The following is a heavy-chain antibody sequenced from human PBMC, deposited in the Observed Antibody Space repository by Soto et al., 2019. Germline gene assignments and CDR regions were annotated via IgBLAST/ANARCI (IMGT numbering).Heavy chain of an antibody. CDR1: GFTFSSYA. V-gene: IGHV3-30*14. Sequence: QVQLVESGGGVVQPGRSLRLSCAASGFTFSSYAMHWVRQAPGKGLEWVAVISYDGSNKYYAYSVKGRFTISRDNSKNTLYLQMNSLRAEDTAVYYCARDQYCSGGSCLSYSMDVWGQGTTVIVSS. CDR3: ARDQYCSGGSCLSYSMDV. CDR2: ISYDGSNK. J-gene: IGHJ6*02. D-gene: IGHD2-15*01.